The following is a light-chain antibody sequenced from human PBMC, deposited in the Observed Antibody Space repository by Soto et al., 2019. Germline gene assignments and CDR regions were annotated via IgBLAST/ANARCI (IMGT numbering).Light chain of an antibody. CDR2: RNY. CDR3: AAWDDSLSAVV. CDR1: TSNIGSNY. V-gene: IGLV1-47*01. J-gene: IGLJ2*01. Sequence: QSVLTQPPSESWTPGQRVTISCSGSTSNIGSNYVFWYQQLPGTAPKLLIYRNYQRPSGVPDRFSGSKSGTSASLAISGLRSEDETYYYCAAWDDSLSAVVFGGGTKLTLL.